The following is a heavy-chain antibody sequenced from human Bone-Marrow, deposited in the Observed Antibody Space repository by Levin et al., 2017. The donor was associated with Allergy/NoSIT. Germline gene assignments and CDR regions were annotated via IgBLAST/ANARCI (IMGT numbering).Heavy chain of an antibody. CDR3: ARVGETSTFDV. D-gene: IGHD3-10*01. CDR2: LSPIFGSA. J-gene: IGHJ3*01. Sequence: SVKVSCKASGGSFDSYTFSWVRQAPGQGLEWMGGLSPIFGSANYAPKLQGRVTITADESTRTVYMELRSLRSEDTAIYYCARVGETSTFDVWGQGTMVTVSS. V-gene: IGHV1-69*13. CDR1: GGSFDSYT.